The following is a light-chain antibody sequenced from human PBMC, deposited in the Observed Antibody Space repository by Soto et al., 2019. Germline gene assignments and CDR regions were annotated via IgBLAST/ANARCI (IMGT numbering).Light chain of an antibody. CDR1: QSVSGSY. CDR2: GAS. CDR3: QQYDNWPSPT. J-gene: IGKJ2*01. Sequence: EIVLTQSPGTLSLSPGERATLSCRASQSVSGSYLAWYQQKPVQAPRLRSFGASTRAEAIPARFNGSGSRTEFTHTIRSLQSPDVAVSYCQQYDNWPSPTFGQGTKVDTK. V-gene: IGKV3D-15*01.